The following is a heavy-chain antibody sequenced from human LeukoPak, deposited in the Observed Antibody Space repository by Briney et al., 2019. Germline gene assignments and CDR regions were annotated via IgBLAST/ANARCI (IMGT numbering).Heavy chain of an antibody. CDR2: IYYSGST. CDR3: AREARSSSPGGYYYYYGMDV. Sequence: SETLSLTCTASGGSISSYYWSWIRQPPGKGLEWIGYIYYSGSTNYNPSLKSRVTISVDTSKNQFSLKLSSVTAADTAVYYCAREARSSSPGGYYYYYGMDVWGQGTTVTVSS. J-gene: IGHJ6*02. CDR1: GGSISSYY. V-gene: IGHV4-59*01. D-gene: IGHD6-13*01.